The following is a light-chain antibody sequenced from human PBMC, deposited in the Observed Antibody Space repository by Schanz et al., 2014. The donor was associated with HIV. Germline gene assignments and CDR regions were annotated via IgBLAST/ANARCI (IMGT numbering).Light chain of an antibody. CDR3: SSYTTSSPRV. V-gene: IGLV2-14*03. Sequence: QSALTQPASVSGSPGQSITISCTGTSSDVGSYNYVSWYQQHPGKAPTVMIYDVNNRPSGVSNRFSGSKSGNTASLTISGLQAEDEADYYCSSYTTSSPRVFGGGTKPTVL. CDR2: DVN. CDR1: SSDVGSYNY. J-gene: IGLJ2*01.